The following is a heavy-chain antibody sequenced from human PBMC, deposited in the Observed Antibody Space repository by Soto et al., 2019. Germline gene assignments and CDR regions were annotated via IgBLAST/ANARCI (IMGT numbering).Heavy chain of an antibody. J-gene: IGHJ4*02. V-gene: IGHV3-9*01. CDR1: GFTFDDYA. D-gene: IGHD5-18*01. CDR3: AKEYSYGSAVFDY. Sequence: GGSLRLSCAASGFTFDDYAMHWVRQAPGKGLEWVSGISWNSGSIGYADSVKGRFTISRDNAKNSLNLQMNSLRAEDTALYYCAKEYSYGSAVFDYWGQGTLVTVSS. CDR2: ISWNSGSI.